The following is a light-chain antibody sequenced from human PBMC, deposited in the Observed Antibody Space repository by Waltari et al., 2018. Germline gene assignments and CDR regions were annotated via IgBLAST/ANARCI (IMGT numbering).Light chain of an antibody. CDR2: KVS. V-gene: IGKV2-30*01. Sequence: DVVMTQSPLSLPVTLGQPASISCRSSQSLVSRDGNTYFNWFNQRPGQSPRRLLYKVSNRDSGVPDRFSGSGSGTDFTLRISRVEAEDVGVYYCMQGTHWPWTFGQGTKVEIK. J-gene: IGKJ1*01. CDR3: MQGTHWPWT. CDR1: QSLVSRDGNTY.